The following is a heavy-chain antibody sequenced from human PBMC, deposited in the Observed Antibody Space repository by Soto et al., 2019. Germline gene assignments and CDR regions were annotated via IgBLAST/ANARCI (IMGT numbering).Heavy chain of an antibody. CDR1: GGSISSSSSY. Sequence: SETLSLTCTVSGGSISSSSSYWGWIRQPTGKGLEWVGEINHRANTNYNPSLGGRVSISVDKSKNQFSLKLNSVTAADTAFYYCARGKYSYGASFDSWGQGALVTVSS. CDR3: ARGKYSYGASFDS. J-gene: IGHJ4*02. CDR2: INHRANT. D-gene: IGHD5-18*01. V-gene: IGHV4-39*07.